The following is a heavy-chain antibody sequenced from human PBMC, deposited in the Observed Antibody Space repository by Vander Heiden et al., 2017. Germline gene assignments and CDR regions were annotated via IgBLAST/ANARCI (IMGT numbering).Heavy chain of an antibody. CDR1: GFPFSSYS. D-gene: IGHD4-17*01. V-gene: IGHV3-21*01. CDR3: ALDYGGTDGYYFDY. CDR2: ISSSSSYI. J-gene: IGHJ4*02. Sequence: EVQLVESGGGLVKLGGSLRLPCEASGFPFSSYSMNWVRQAPGKGLEWVSSISSSSSYIYYADSVKGRFTISRDNAKNSLYLQMNSLRAEDTAVYYCALDYGGTDGYYFDYWGQGTLVTVSS.